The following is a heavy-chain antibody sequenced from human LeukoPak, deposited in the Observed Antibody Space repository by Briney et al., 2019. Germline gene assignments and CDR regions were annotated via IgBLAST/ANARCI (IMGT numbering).Heavy chain of an antibody. J-gene: IGHJ6*03. CDR3: TTDYYGSGSYYNHYYYYMDV. Sequence: GGSLRLSCAASGFPFSNYWIHWVRQAPGKGLEWVGRIKSKTDVGTTDYAAPVKGRFTISRDDSKNTLYLQMNSLKTEDTAVYYCTTDYYGSGSYYNHYYYYMDVWGKGTTVTISS. D-gene: IGHD3-10*01. CDR2: IKSKTDVGTT. CDR1: GFPFSNYW. V-gene: IGHV3-15*01.